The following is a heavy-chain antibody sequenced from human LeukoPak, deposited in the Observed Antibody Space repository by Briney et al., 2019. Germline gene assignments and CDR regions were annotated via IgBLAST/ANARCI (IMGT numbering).Heavy chain of an antibody. V-gene: IGHV4-4*07. J-gene: IGHJ4*02. Sequence: SETLSLTCTVSGGSISSYYLSWIRQPAGKGLEWIGRISPSGSTNYNPSLKSRVTMSGDTSKNQFSLNLISVTAADTAVYYCARDRCPDFGGTSSCFAYWGQRALVTVSS. D-gene: IGHD2-15*01. CDR2: ISPSGST. CDR3: ARDRCPDFGGTSSCFAY. CDR1: GGSISSYY.